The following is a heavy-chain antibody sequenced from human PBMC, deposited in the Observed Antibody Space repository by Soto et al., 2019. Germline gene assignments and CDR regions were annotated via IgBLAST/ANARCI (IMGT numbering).Heavy chain of an antibody. CDR1: GGSFSGYY. J-gene: IGHJ6*02. V-gene: IGHV4-34*01. CDR3: ARGRVPAAVDQTPYYGMDV. Sequence: PSETLSLTCAVYGGSFSGYYCSWIRQPPGKGLEWIGEINHSGSTNYNPSLKSRVTISVDTSKNQFSLKLSSVTAADTAVYYCARGRVPAAVDQTPYYGMDVWGQGTTVTVSS. CDR2: INHSGST. D-gene: IGHD2-2*01.